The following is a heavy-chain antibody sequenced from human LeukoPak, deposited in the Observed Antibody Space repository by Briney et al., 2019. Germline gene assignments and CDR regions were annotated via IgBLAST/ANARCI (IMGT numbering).Heavy chain of an antibody. J-gene: IGHJ2*01. CDR2: FYSSGST. CDR3: AKVAGSRYFDI. Sequence: SETLSLTCTVSGGSVSTYYWSWIRQPAGKGLEWNGRFYSSGSTSYNPSLKSRVSMSIDTSKNQFSLNLTSVTAADTAVYYCAKVAGSRYFDIWGRGTLVTVSS. D-gene: IGHD6-19*01. CDR1: GGSVSTYY. V-gene: IGHV4-4*07.